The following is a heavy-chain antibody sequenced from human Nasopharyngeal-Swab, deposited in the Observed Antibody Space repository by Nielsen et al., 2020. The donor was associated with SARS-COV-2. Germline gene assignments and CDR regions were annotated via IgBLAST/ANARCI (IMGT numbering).Heavy chain of an antibody. CDR2: MSSSSSTI. V-gene: IGHV3-48*02. CDR1: GFKFGSYS. J-gene: IGHJ2*01. D-gene: IGHD3-9*01. CDR3: ARVPATYYDILTGYPYWYFDL. Sequence: GESLKISCAASGFKFGSYSMNWVRQAPGKGLEWVSYMSSSSSTIYYADSVKGRFTISRDNAKNSLYLQMNSLRDEDTAVFYCARVPATYYDILTGYPYWYFDLWGRGTLATVSS.